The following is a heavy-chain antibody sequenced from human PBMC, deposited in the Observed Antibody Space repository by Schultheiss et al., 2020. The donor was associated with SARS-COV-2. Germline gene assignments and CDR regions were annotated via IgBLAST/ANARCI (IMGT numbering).Heavy chain of an antibody. V-gene: IGHV3-23*01. Sequence: GGSLRLSCAASGFTFSSYAMSWVRQAPGKGLEWVSAISGSGGSTNYADSVKGRFTISRDNAKNSLFLQMNSLRAEDTAVYYCAATMLVLNAFDIWGQGTMVTVSS. CDR1: GFTFSSYA. CDR3: AATMLVLNAFDI. J-gene: IGHJ3*02. CDR2: ISGSGGST. D-gene: IGHD3-10*01.